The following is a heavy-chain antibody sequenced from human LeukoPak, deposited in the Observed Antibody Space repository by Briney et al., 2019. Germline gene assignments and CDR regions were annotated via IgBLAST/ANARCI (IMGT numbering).Heavy chain of an antibody. Sequence: ASVKVSCKASGYTFTGYYMHWVRQAPGQGLEWMGWINPNSGGTNYAQKFQGRVTMTGDTSISTAYMELSRLRSDDTAVYYCARELELRPHRYFDYWGQGTLVTVSS. V-gene: IGHV1-2*02. D-gene: IGHD1-7*01. CDR1: GYTFTGYY. J-gene: IGHJ4*02. CDR2: INPNSGGT. CDR3: ARELELRPHRYFDY.